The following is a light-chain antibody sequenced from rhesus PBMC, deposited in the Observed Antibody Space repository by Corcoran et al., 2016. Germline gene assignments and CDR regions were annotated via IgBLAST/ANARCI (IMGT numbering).Light chain of an antibody. V-gene: IGKV3-35*01. Sequence: DIVMTQSPATLSVSPGERAILSCRASQSVNYNLAWFQQKPGQAPRLLIYDASNRATGVPDRFSASGSGTDLTLTISSLDPEDVGVYYCQQESNWPVTFGGGTKVDI. CDR1: QSVNYN. CDR3: QQESNWPVT. CDR2: DAS. J-gene: IGKJ4*01.